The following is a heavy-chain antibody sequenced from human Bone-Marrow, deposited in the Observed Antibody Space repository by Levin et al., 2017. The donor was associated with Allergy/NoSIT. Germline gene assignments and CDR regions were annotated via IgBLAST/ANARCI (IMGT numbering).Heavy chain of an antibody. V-gene: IGHV4-4*02. Sequence: SETLSLTCAVSGGSISSSNWWSWVRQPPGKGLEWIGEIYHSGSTNYNPSLKSRVTISVDKSKNQFSLKLSSVTAADTAVYYCARESGEAATPYYYYYYYMDVWGKGTTVTVSS. D-gene: IGHD2-15*01. CDR2: IYHSGST. CDR3: ARESGEAATPYYYYYYYMDV. CDR1: GGSISSSNW. J-gene: IGHJ6*03.